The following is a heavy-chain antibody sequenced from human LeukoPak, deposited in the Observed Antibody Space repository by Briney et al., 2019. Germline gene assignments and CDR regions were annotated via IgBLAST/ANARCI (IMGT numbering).Heavy chain of an antibody. Sequence: QSGGSLRLSCAASGFTFSSYAMSWVRQAPEKGLEWVSTISGSGGGTYYADSVKGRFTISRDDSKNTLYLQMNSLRAEVTAVYYCVKDLGRYRNNCFDYWGQGTLVTVSS. V-gene: IGHV3-23*01. CDR1: GFTFSSYA. J-gene: IGHJ4*02. CDR2: ISGSGGGT. D-gene: IGHD1-26*01. CDR3: VKDLGRYRNNCFDY.